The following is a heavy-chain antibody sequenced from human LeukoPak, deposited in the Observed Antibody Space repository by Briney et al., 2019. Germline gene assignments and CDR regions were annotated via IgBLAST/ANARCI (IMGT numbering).Heavy chain of an antibody. J-gene: IGHJ4*02. V-gene: IGHV5-51*01. CDR1: GYKFTRHW. CDR3: ARYEDTGYISYFEN. Sequence: GESLKISCKGSGYKFTRHWIAWLRQMPGKGLEWMGVIYPGDSDTRYSPSYQGQVAISVDKSINTAYLQWNSLKASDTATYFCARYEDTGYISYFENWGQGTPVTVSS. CDR2: IYPGDSDT. D-gene: IGHD3-9*01.